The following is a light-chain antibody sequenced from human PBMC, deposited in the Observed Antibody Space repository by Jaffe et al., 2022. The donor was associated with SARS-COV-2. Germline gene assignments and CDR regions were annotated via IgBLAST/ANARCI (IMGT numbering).Light chain of an antibody. V-gene: IGLV2-14*01. CDR3: ISYARSSALV. CDR2: EVT. J-gene: IGLJ2*01. Sequence: QSALTQPASVSGSPGQSITISCTGTSSDVGAYNYVSWYQQHPGKAPKLMIYEVTNRPSGVSFRFSGSKSGNTASLTISGLQAEDEADYYCISYARSSALVFGGGTKVTVL. CDR1: SSDVGAYNY.